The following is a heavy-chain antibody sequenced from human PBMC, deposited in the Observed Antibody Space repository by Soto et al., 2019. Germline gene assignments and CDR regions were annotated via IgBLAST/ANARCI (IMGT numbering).Heavy chain of an antibody. V-gene: IGHV4-39*01. J-gene: IGHJ4*02. CDR1: GGSISSSSYY. CDR2: IYYSGST. D-gene: IGHD3-16*01. Sequence: PSETLSLTCTVSGGSISSSSYYWGWIRQPPGKGLEWIGSIYYSGSTYYNPSLKSRVTISVDTPKNQFSLKLSSVTAADTAVYYCARQYYDYVSVDYWGQGTLVTVS. CDR3: ARQYYDYVSVDY.